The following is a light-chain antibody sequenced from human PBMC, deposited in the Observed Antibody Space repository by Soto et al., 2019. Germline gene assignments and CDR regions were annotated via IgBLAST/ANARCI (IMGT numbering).Light chain of an antibody. J-gene: IGLJ2*01. CDR2: EVN. Sequence: QSVLTQPASVSESPGQSITISCTGTNSDVGKYNAVSWYQQHPGKAPKFIIYEVNKRPSGVSDRFSGSKSDNTASLTLSGLQAEDEADYYCCSYTSSGSVVFGGGTQLTVL. CDR3: CSYTSSGSVV. CDR1: NSDVGKYNA. V-gene: IGLV2-23*02.